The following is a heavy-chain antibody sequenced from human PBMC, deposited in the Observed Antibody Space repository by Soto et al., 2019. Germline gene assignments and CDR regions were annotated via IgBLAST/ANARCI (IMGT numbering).Heavy chain of an antibody. V-gene: IGHV3-53*01. CDR3: ARGFGAVAGNGNFYYNLDA. CDR2: IYSNGNT. D-gene: IGHD6-19*01. CDR1: GFTGSSTD. J-gene: IGHJ6*02. Sequence: GSLRLAGAAPGFTGSSTDMSWVRQAPGKGLEWVSVIYSNGNTYYADSVKGRFTISSDSSKNTLFLQMNRLRDEDTAMYYCARGFGAVAGNGNFYYNLDAWGQGTAVTVSS.